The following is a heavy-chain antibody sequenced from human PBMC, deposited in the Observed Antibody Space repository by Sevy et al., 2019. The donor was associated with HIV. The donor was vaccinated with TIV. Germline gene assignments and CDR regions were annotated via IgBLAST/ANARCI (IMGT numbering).Heavy chain of an antibody. V-gene: IGHV5-51*01. CDR2: IYPGDSDT. J-gene: IGHJ4*02. CDR3: ARLLYYYDSSGYYRVIFDY. D-gene: IGHD3-22*01. Sequence: GESLKISCKGSGFSFTSYWIGWVRQMPGKGLEWMGIIYPGDSDTRDSPSFQGQVTISADKSISTAYLQWSSLKASDTTIYYCARLLYYYDSSGYYRVIFDYWGQGNLVTVSS. CDR1: GFSFTSYW.